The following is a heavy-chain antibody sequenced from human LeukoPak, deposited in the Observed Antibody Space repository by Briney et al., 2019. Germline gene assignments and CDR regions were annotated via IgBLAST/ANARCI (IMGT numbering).Heavy chain of an antibody. CDR2: IYPGDSDT. CDR1: GYSFTSYW. Sequence: GESLKISCKGSGYSFTSYWIGWVRQMPGKGLEWMGIIYPGDSDTRYSSSFQGQVTISADKSISTAYLQWSSLKASDTAMYYCARQHIVVVTAISSAFDIWGQGTMVTVS. D-gene: IGHD2-21*02. V-gene: IGHV5-51*01. CDR3: ARQHIVVVTAISSAFDI. J-gene: IGHJ3*02.